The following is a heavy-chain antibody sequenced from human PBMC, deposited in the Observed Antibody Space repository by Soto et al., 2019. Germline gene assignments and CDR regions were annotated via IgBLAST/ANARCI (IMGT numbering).Heavy chain of an antibody. D-gene: IGHD3-10*01. Sequence: SETLSLTCTVSGGSISSYYWSRIRQPAGKGLEWIGRIYTSGSTNYNPSLKSRVTMSVDTSKNQFSLKLSSVTAADTAVYYCARDQIYYYGSGSYGPFDYWGQGTLVTVSS. CDR3: ARDQIYYYGSGSYGPFDY. V-gene: IGHV4-4*07. CDR1: GGSISSYY. J-gene: IGHJ4*02. CDR2: IYTSGST.